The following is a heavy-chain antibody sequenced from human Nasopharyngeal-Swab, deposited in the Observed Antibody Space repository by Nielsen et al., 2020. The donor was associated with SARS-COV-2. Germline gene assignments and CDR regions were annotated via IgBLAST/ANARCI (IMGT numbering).Heavy chain of an antibody. D-gene: IGHD4-17*01. J-gene: IGHJ5*02. CDR2: INHSGST. CDR1: GGSISSSNW. Sequence: SETLSLTCAVSGGSISSSNWWSWIRQPPGKGLEWIGEINHSGSTNYNPSLKSRVTISVDTSKNQFSLKLSSVTAADTAVYYCARGLTTVTTRWFDPWGQGTLVTVSS. V-gene: IGHV4-4*02. CDR3: ARGLTTVTTRWFDP.